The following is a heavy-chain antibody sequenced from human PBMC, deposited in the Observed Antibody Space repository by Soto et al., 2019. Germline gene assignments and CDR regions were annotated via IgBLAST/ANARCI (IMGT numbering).Heavy chain of an antibody. V-gene: IGHV3-66*01. Sequence: EVQLVESGGGLVQPGGSLRLSCAASGFTVSSNYMSWVRQAPGKGLEWVSVIYSGGSTYYADSVKGRFTISRDNSKNTLYLQMNSLRAEDTAVCYCARGELSFSDAFDIWGQGTMVTVSS. CDR1: GFTVSSNY. D-gene: IGHD3-16*02. J-gene: IGHJ3*02. CDR2: IYSGGST. CDR3: ARGELSFSDAFDI.